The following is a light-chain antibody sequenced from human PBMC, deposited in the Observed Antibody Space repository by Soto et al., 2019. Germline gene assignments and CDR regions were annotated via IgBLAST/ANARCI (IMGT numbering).Light chain of an antibody. V-gene: IGLV1-40*01. CDR2: DNT. CDR1: SSNIGAPYD. J-gene: IGLJ1*01. Sequence: QSVLTQPPSVSGAPGQRVTISCTGSSSNIGAPYDVHWYQQLPGTAPKLLIYDNTNRPSGVPDRFSGSKSGTSASLAITGLQAEDEADYYCQSYDSSLSGYVFGTGTKLTVL. CDR3: QSYDSSLSGYV.